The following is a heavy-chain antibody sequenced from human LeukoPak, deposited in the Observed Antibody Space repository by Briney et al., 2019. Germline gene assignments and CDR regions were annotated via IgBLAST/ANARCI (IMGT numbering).Heavy chain of an antibody. J-gene: IGHJ4*02. CDR2: ISGSGGST. D-gene: IGHD6-6*01. Sequence: GGSLRLSCAASGFTFSSYAMSWVRQAPGKGLEWVSAISGSGGSTYYADSVKGRFTISRDNSKNTLYLQMNSLRAEDTAVYYCAKPKQLVLHSHYFDYWGQGTLVTVSS. CDR1: GFTFSSYA. V-gene: IGHV3-23*01. CDR3: AKPKQLVLHSHYFDY.